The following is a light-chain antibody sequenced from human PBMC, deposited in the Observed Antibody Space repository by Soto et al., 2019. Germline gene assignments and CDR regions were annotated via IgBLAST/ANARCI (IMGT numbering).Light chain of an antibody. J-gene: IGKJ1*01. CDR3: QQYGSSPKWT. CDR1: QSVSSN. CDR2: GAS. Sequence: EIVMTQSPATLSVSPGERATLSSRASQSVSSNFACYQHKTGQAPSRLIYGASNRAAAIPDRFGGSGSGTDFTLTISRLEPEDSAVYYCQQYGSSPKWTFGQGTKVDIK. V-gene: IGKV3-20*01.